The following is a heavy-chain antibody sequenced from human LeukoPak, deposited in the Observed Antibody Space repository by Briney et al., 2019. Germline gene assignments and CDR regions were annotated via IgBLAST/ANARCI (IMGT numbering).Heavy chain of an antibody. V-gene: IGHV3-23*01. CDR3: AELSDDYDFWSGYYVAYYFDY. J-gene: IGHJ4*02. CDR1: GFTFSGYA. Sequence: GGSLRLSCAASGFTFSGYAMSWVRQAPGKGLEWVSAISRSGGSTYYADSVKGRFTISRDNSKNTLYLQMNSLRAEDTAVYYCAELSDDYDFWSGYYVAYYFDYWGQGTLVTVSS. CDR2: ISRSGGST. D-gene: IGHD3-3*01.